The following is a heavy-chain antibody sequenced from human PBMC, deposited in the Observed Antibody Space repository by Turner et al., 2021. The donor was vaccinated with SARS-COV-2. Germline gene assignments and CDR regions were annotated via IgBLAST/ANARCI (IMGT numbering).Heavy chain of an antibody. CDR1: GFTFSNAW. Sequence: EVQLVQSGGGSGKPRGSLRLSCAASGFTFSNAWMSWVLQAPGKGLEWVGSIKTKTDGGTTDYAAPVKGRFTISRDDSKNTLYLEMNSLKTEDKAVYYCTTHSSPDYWGQGTLVTVTS. D-gene: IGHD4-4*01. CDR3: TTHSSPDY. J-gene: IGHJ4*02. CDR2: IKTKTDGGTT. V-gene: IGHV3-15*01.